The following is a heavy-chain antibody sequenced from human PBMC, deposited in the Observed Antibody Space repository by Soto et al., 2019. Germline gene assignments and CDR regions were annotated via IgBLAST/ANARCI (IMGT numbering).Heavy chain of an antibody. CDR2: IYYTGST. Sequence: QVQLQESGPGLVKPSQTLSLTCTVSGGYISSGDYYWSWIRQPQPPGKGLEWIGYIYYTGSTYYNPSLKSRVTISVDTSKNQYSLKMTSVTAADTAVYYCVRDTPVLRGIDSWGQGTLVTVSS. J-gene: IGHJ4*02. CDR1: GGYISSGDYY. V-gene: IGHV4-30-4*01. CDR3: VRDTPVLRGIDS. D-gene: IGHD2-15*01.